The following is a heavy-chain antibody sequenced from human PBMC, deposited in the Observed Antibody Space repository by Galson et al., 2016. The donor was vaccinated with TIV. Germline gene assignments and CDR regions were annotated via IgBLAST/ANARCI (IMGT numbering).Heavy chain of an antibody. CDR1: GGSINSGGFF. Sequence: TLSLTCNVSGGSINSGGFFWSWIRQHPGKGLEWIGYVYNSGTTFYNPSLKNRVSISVNTSKNHFSLRLSSVTAADTVAYYCARWADSGSYYQYFHHWGQGTLVTVSS. D-gene: IGHD1-26*01. V-gene: IGHV4-31*03. CDR2: VYNSGTT. J-gene: IGHJ1*01. CDR3: ARWADSGSYYQYFHH.